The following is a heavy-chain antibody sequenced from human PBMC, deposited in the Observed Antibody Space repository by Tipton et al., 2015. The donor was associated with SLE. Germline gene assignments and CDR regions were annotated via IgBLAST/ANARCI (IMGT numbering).Heavy chain of an antibody. CDR1: GYSFTSYW. CDR2: IYPGDSES. J-gene: IGHJ2*01. CDR3: ARHSGGYSSSDWWYFDL. D-gene: IGHD6-13*01. Sequence: VQLVQSGAEVKKPGESLKISCKGSGYSFTSYWIGWVRQMPGKGLEWMGIIYPGDSESIFSPSIQGQVTISADKSTSTAYLQWSSLKASDTAMYYCARHSGGYSSSDWWYFDLWGRVTLVTVSS. V-gene: IGHV5-51*01.